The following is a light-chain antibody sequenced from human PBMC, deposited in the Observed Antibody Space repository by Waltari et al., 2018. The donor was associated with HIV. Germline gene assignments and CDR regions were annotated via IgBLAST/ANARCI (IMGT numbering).Light chain of an antibody. CDR1: QSVSKNY. V-gene: IGKV3-20*01. J-gene: IGKJ3*01. Sequence: EIVLTQSPGTLSLSPGERATLSCRASQSVSKNYLAWYQQKSGQAPRLLIYGASSRATGIADRFSGSGSGTDFTLTIIRLEPEDFAVYYCQQYGSSPCTFGPGTKVDVK. CDR3: QQYGSSPCT. CDR2: GAS.